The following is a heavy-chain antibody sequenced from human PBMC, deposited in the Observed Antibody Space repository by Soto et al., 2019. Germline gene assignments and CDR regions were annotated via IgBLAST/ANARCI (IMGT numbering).Heavy chain of an antibody. CDR2: ISYDGSNK. J-gene: IGHJ3*02. D-gene: IGHD3-22*01. Sequence: GGSLRLSCAASGFTFSSYAMHWVRQAPGKGLEWVAVISYDGSNKYYADSVKGRFTISRDNSKNTLYLQMNSLRAEDTAVYYCAREKDSSGYSIAFDIWGQGTMVTVSS. V-gene: IGHV3-30-3*01. CDR1: GFTFSSYA. CDR3: AREKDSSGYSIAFDI.